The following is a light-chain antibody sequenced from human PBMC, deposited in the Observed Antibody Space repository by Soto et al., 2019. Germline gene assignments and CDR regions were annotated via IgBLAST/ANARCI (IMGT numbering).Light chain of an antibody. J-gene: IGLJ3*02. CDR2: EVS. Sequence: QSALTQPPSASGSPGQSVTISCTGTNSDVGAYNYVSWYQQHPGKVPKLMIYEVSKRPSGVPDRFSGSKSGNTASLTVSGLQAEDEADYYCSSYAGTNNLVFGGGTKLTVL. V-gene: IGLV2-8*01. CDR3: SSYAGTNNLV. CDR1: NSDVGAYNY.